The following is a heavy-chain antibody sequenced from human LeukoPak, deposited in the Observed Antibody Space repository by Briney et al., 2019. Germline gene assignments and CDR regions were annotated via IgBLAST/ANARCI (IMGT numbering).Heavy chain of an antibody. CDR1: RFTVGTNY. CDR3: AYAMVRAVNHY. CDR2: ISSSSSYI. Sequence: GGSLRLSCAASRFTVGTNYMTWVRQAPGKGLEWVSSISSSSSYIYYADSVKGRFTISRDNAKNSLYLQMNSLRAEDTAVYYCAYAMVRAVNHYWGREPWSPSPQ. D-gene: IGHD3-10*01. J-gene: IGHJ4*02. V-gene: IGHV3-21*01.